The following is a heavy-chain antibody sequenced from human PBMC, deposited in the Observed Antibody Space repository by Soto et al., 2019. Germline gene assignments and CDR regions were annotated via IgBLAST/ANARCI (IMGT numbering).Heavy chain of an antibody. D-gene: IGHD6-13*01. Sequence: SETLSLTCTVSGGSISGYYWSWIRQPPGKGLEWVGDIYYTGSTHYSPSLKSRVTISVDSAKSHFSLTLSSVTAADTAIYFCASAYSTSWTYYFDYWGQGTLVTVSS. CDR1: GGSISGYY. V-gene: IGHV4-59*01. CDR2: IYYTGST. CDR3: ASAYSTSWTYYFDY. J-gene: IGHJ4*02.